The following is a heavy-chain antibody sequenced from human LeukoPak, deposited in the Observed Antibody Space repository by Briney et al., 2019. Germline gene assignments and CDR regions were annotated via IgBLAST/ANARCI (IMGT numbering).Heavy chain of an antibody. V-gene: IGHV3-23*01. CDR2: ISGSGGST. CDR1: GFTFSSYA. J-gene: IGHJ4*02. Sequence: PGGSLRLSCAASGFTFSSYAMSWVRQAPGKGLEWVSDISGSGGSTYYADSVKGRFTISRDNSKNTLYLQMNSLRAEDTAVYYCAKDRGGYYDILTGSGYYFDYWGRGTLVTVSS. CDR3: AKDRGGYYDILTGSGYYFDY. D-gene: IGHD3-9*01.